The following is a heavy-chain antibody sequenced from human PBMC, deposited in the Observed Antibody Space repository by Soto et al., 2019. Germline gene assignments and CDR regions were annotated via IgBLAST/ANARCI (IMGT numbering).Heavy chain of an antibody. Sequence: GGSLRLSCAASGFTFDVYAMHWVRQAPGKGLEWVSGISWNSGSIGYADSVKGRFTISRDNAKNSLYLQMNSLRAEDTALYYCAKDIGPYYYDSSGLPGMDVWGQGTTVTVSS. CDR3: AKDIGPYYYDSSGLPGMDV. CDR1: GFTFDVYA. D-gene: IGHD3-22*01. J-gene: IGHJ6*02. CDR2: ISWNSGSI. V-gene: IGHV3-9*01.